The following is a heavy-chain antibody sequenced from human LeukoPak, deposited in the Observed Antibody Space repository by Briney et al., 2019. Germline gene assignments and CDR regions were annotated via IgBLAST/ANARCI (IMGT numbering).Heavy chain of an antibody. D-gene: IGHD6-13*01. J-gene: IGHJ4*02. CDR2: ISGSSSYI. V-gene: IGHV3-21*01. Sequence: GALRLSCAASGFTFSSYSMNWVRQAPGKGLEWVSSISGSSSYIYYADSVKGRFTISRDNAKNSLYLQMNSLRGEDTAVYYCASQYSSSWYPFDYWGQGTLVTVSS. CDR1: GFTFSSYS. CDR3: ASQYSSSWYPFDY.